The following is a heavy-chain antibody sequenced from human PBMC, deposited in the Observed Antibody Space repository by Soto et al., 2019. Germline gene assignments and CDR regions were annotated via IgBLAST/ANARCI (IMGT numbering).Heavy chain of an antibody. D-gene: IGHD2-2*01. J-gene: IGHJ6*03. V-gene: IGHV5-51*01. Sequence: GESLKISCQGSGYTFNNYWIGWVRQMPGKGLEWMGIIYPGNSDTKYRPSFQGQVTISVDKSISTAYLQWSSLKASDTAMYYCARQYCTSTSCYRSYYYYMDVWGKGTTVTVSS. CDR3: ARQYCTSTSCYRSYYYYMDV. CDR1: GYTFNNYW. CDR2: IYPGNSDT.